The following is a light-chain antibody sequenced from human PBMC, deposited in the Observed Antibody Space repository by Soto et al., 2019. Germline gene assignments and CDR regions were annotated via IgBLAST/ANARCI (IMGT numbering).Light chain of an antibody. J-gene: IGLJ3*02. V-gene: IGLV2-14*01. CDR1: DSDIGAYNY. CDR2: EVN. Sequence: QSALTQPASSSGSPGQTITISCTGSDSDIGAYNYVSWYQHHPGKAPKLIIFEVNNQPSGVSHRFSGSKSANTASLTISGLQADDEADYYCASYTTSHTRVFGGGTKLTVL. CDR3: ASYTTSHTRV.